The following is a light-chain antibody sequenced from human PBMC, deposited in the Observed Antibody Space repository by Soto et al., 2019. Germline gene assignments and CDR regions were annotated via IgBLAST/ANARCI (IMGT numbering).Light chain of an antibody. Sequence: EIVMTQSPATLSVSPGERATLSCRASQSVSSNLAWYQQKPGQAPRLIIYGASTRATGIPARFSGSGYGTEFTLTISSLQSEDFVVYYCQQYNNWPPWTFGQGTKVEIK. CDR3: QQYNNWPPWT. V-gene: IGKV3-15*01. CDR2: GAS. CDR1: QSVSSN. J-gene: IGKJ1*01.